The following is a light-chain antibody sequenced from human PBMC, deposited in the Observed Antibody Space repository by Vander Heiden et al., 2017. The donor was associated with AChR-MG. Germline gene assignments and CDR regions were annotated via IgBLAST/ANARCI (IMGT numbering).Light chain of an antibody. CDR3: SSYTSSSTVV. V-gene: IGLV2-14*01. J-gene: IGLJ2*01. CDR1: SRDVGGYNY. Sequence: QSAMTQPASVSGSPGQSITISCTGTSRDVGGYNYVSWYQQHQGKPPNLMIYDVRKRPSGVSNRFSGSKSGNTASLTISGLQAEDEADYYCSSYTSSSTVVVGGGTKLTVL. CDR2: DVR.